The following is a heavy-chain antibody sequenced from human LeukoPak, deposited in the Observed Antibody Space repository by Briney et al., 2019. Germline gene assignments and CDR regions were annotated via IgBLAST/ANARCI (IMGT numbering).Heavy chain of an antibody. J-gene: IGHJ4*02. V-gene: IGHV1-2*02. CDR1: GYTFTGYY. D-gene: IGHD6-13*01. CDR3: ARDSSSWRAIDY. CDR2: INPNSGGT. Sequence: ASVKVSCKASGYTFTGYYMHWVRQAPGRGLEWMGWINPNSGGTNYAQKFQGRVTMTRDTSISTAYMELSGLRSDDTAVYYCARDSSSWRAIDYWGQGTLVTVSS.